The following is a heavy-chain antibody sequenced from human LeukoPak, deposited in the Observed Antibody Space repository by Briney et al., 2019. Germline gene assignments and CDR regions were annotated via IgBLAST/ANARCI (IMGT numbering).Heavy chain of an antibody. V-gene: IGHV5-51*01. Sequence: GESLKISCKGSGYSFTSYWIGWVRQMPGKGLKWMGIIYPGDSDTRYSPSFQGQVTISADKSISTAYLQWSSLKASDTAMYYCARLEYSSSSLPPDYYGMDVWGQGTTVTVSS. CDR1: GYSFTSYW. CDR2: IYPGDSDT. D-gene: IGHD6-6*01. CDR3: ARLEYSSSSLPPDYYGMDV. J-gene: IGHJ6*02.